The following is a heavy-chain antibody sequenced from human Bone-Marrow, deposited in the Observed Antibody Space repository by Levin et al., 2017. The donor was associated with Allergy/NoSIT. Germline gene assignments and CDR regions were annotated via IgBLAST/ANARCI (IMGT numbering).Heavy chain of an antibody. CDR2: IVTQLGKA. V-gene: IGHV1-69*10. D-gene: IGHD6-6*01. CDR1: GGYISNNA. J-gene: IGHJ6*02. CDR3: ARSIAGGSGLYGMDV. Sequence: ASVKVSCKASGGYISNNAIRWVRQAPGQGFEWIGSIVTQLGKADYAQNFQGRVAITEDEATSTFYLALSSLRFEDTAVYFCARSIAGGSGLYGMDVWGQGTSVAVS.